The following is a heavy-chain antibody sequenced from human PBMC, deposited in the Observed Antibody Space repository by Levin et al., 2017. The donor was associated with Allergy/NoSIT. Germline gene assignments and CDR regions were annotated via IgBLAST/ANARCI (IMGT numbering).Heavy chain of an antibody. D-gene: IGHD2-15*01. CDR1: GFTFDDYT. V-gene: IGHV3-43*01. CDR3: AKAAEYCSGGSCSLPLDY. J-gene: IGHJ4*02. CDR2: ISWDGGST. Sequence: GGSLRLSCAASGFTFDDYTMHWVRQAPGKGLEWVSLISWDGGSTYYADSVKGRFTISRDNSKNSLYLQMNSLRTEDTALYYCAKAAEYCSGGSCSLPLDYWGQGTLVTVSS.